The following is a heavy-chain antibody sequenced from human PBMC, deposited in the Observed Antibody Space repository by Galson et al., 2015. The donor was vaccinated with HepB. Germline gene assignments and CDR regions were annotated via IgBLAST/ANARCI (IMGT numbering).Heavy chain of an antibody. D-gene: IGHD5-24*01. CDR3: VRGRDAYKTGY. CDR2: IYYRDNA. J-gene: IGHJ4*02. V-gene: IGHV4-30-4*01. CDR1: GDSITTAGSH. Sequence: TLSLSCDVSGDSITTAGSHWSWIRQPPGQGLEWIGCIYYRDNADYNPSLRGRTTVSLDTSKNLFSLILTSVTAADTAVYYCVRGRDAYKTGYWGQGTLVTVSS.